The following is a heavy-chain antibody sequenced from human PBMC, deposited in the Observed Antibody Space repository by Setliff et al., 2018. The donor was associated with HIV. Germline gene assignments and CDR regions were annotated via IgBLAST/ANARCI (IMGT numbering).Heavy chain of an antibody. CDR2: MNPNSGNT. D-gene: IGHD6-19*01. Sequence: ASVKVSCKASATFTNVDIHWLRRATGQGLEWMGWMNPNSGNTGYAQKFQGRVTMTRNTSISTAYMELSSLRSEGTAVYYCARGLAVAGKSYYSYYYMDVWGNGTTVTVSS. CDR3: ARGLAVAGKSYYSYYYMDV. V-gene: IGHV1-8*01. J-gene: IGHJ6*03. CDR1: ATFTNVD.